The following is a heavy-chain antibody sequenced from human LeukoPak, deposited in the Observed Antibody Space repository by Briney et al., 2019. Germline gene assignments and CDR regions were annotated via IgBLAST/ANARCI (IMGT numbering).Heavy chain of an antibody. Sequence: ASVKVSSKASGYTFTIYGISWVRQAHRQGLEWMGWISAYNSNTNYGQKLQSRVTMTTDTSTSTAYMELRSLRSEDTAEYYCARERLVEIRSLGWFDPWGQGTVVSVSS. J-gene: IGHJ5*02. D-gene: IGHD2-21*01. CDR2: ISAYNSNT. CDR1: GYTFTIYG. CDR3: ARERLVEIRSLGWFDP. V-gene: IGHV1-18*01.